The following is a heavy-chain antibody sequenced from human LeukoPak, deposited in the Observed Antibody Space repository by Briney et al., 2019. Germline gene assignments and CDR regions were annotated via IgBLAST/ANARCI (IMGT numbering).Heavy chain of an antibody. J-gene: IGHJ5*02. CDR2: IYHSGST. D-gene: IGHD2-2*01. Sequence: PSETLSLTCAVSGGSISSGGYSWSWIRQPPGKGLEWIGYIYHSGSTYYNPSLKSRVTISVDRSKNQFSLKLSSVTAADTAVYYCARARRGQYCSSTSCYSNWFDPWGQGTLVTVSS. V-gene: IGHV4-30-2*01. CDR1: GGSISSGGYS. CDR3: ARARRGQYCSSTSCYSNWFDP.